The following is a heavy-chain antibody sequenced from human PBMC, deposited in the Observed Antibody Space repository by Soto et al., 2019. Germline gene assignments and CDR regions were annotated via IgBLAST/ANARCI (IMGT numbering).Heavy chain of an antibody. CDR2: ISSGSSYI. CDR1: GFTFSSYS. Sequence: PGGSLRLSCAASGFTFSSYSRNWVRQAPGKGLEWVSSISSGSSYIYYADSVKGRFTISRDNAKNSLYLQMNSLRAEDTAVYYCARSSGGSGKLWNYYGMDVWGQGTTVTVSS. D-gene: IGHD3-10*01. CDR3: ARSSGGSGKLWNYYGMDV. J-gene: IGHJ6*02. V-gene: IGHV3-21*06.